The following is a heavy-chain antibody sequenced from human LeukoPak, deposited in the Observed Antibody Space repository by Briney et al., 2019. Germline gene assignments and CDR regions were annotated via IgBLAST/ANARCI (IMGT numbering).Heavy chain of an antibody. CDR1: GFTFSSYA. J-gene: IGHJ4*02. V-gene: IGHV3-23*01. CDR3: AKGNGYSYGRYYFDY. CDR2: ITASGGNT. Sequence: GGSLRLSCAASGFTFSSYAMGWVRQAPGKGPEWVSAITASGGNTYYADSVKGRSTISRDNSKNTLYLQVNSLRAEDTAVYYCAKGNGYSYGRYYFDYWGQGTLVTVSS. D-gene: IGHD5-18*01.